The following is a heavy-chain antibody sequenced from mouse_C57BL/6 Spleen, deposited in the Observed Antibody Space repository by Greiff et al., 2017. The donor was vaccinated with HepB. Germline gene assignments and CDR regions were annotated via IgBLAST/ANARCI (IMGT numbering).Heavy chain of an antibody. D-gene: IGHD2-3*01. J-gene: IGHJ1*03. Sequence: VQLKESGGGLVKPGGSLKLSCAASGFTFSDYGMHWVRQAPEQGLEWVAYISSGSSTIYYADTVKGRFTISRDNAKNTLFLQMTSLRSEDTAMYYCARWWLLYWYFDVWGTGTAVTVSS. CDR3: ARWWLLYWYFDV. CDR1: GFTFSDYG. CDR2: ISSGSSTI. V-gene: IGHV5-17*01.